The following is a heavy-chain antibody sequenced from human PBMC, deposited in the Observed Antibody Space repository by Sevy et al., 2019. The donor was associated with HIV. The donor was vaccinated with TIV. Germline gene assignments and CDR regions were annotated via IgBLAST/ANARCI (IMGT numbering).Heavy chain of an antibody. J-gene: IGHJ4*02. CDR3: SKWSALPSSPFDF. D-gene: IGHD6-6*01. CDR2: ISGGGGST. Sequence: GGSLRLSCAASGFTFSNYAISWVRQAPGKGLEWVSAISGGGGSTYYADSVKGRFTISRDNSKNTLFLQMNSLRAEDKAIYFCSKWSALPSSPFDFWGLGTRVTVSS. CDR1: GFTFSNYA. V-gene: IGHV3-23*01.